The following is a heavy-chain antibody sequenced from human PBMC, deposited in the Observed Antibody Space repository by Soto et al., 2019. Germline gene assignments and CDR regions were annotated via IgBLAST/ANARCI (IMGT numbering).Heavy chain of an antibody. D-gene: IGHD6-13*01. CDR2: ITSSGTTV. J-gene: IGHJ4*02. CDR1: GFTFSSYS. CDR3: ARGSSNWAYYFDF. V-gene: IGHV3-48*02. Sequence: EVHLVESGGGLVQPGGSLRLSCAASGFTFSSYSLNWVRQAPGKGLEWVSYITSSGTTVYYADPVRGRFTITRDNAKNSLYLQMNGLRDDDKAVYYCARGSSNWAYYFDFWGQGTLVTVSS.